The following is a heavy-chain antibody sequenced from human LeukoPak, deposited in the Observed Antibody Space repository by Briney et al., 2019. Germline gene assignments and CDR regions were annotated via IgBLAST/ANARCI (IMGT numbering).Heavy chain of an antibody. CDR2: INAGNGNT. Sequence: ASVKVSCKASGYTFTSYAMHWVRQAPGQRLEWMGWINAGNGNTKYSQKFQGRVTITRDTSASTAYMELSSLRSEDTAVYYCARDRKGGYNPPGAYWGQGTLVTVSS. J-gene: IGHJ4*02. V-gene: IGHV1-3*01. CDR3: ARDRKGGYNPPGAY. CDR1: GYTFTSYA. D-gene: IGHD5-24*01.